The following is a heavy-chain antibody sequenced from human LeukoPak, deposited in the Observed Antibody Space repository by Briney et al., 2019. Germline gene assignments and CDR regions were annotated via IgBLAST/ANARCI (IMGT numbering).Heavy chain of an antibody. Sequence: GGSLRLSCVASGFTFSHYGMHWVRQPPGKGLEWVAVVSYDENNQYYAEPVKGRFTVARGNSKNTLYLQMSSLRAEDTAVYYCARLTTFVWLGKSAEGGDYWGQGTLVTVSA. D-gene: IGHD4-11*01. CDR2: VSYDENNQ. CDR3: ARLTTFVWLGKSAEGGDY. V-gene: IGHV3-33*05. J-gene: IGHJ4*02. CDR1: GFTFSHYG.